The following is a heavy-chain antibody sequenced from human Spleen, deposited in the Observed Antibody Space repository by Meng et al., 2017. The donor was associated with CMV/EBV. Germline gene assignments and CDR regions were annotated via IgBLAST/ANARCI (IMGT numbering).Heavy chain of an antibody. V-gene: IGHV1-2*02. Sequence: SGYAFVAFYMHWVRQAPGQGLEWMGWINPNSGGAKYAEKFQGRVNMTRDTSSSTAYLDLSRLTSDDSAIYYCTRVLTYSVYDAVPYFWGQGTLVTVSS. CDR1: GYAFVAFY. D-gene: IGHD5/OR15-5a*01. CDR3: TRVLTYSVYDAVPYF. J-gene: IGHJ4*02. CDR2: INPNSGGA.